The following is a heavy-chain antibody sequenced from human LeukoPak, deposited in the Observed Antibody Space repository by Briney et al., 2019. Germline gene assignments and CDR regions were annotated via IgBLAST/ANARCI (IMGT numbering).Heavy chain of an antibody. CDR3: ARDGPASDYGDYVMGY. CDR1: GYTFTGYY. J-gene: IGHJ4*02. V-gene: IGHV1-2*02. CDR2: INPNSGGT. D-gene: IGHD4-17*01. Sequence: ASVKVSCKASGYTFTGYYMHWVRQAPGQGLEWMGWINPNSGGTNYAQKFQGRVTMTRDTSISTAYMELSRLRSDDTAVYYCARDGPASDYGDYVMGYWGQGTLVTVSS.